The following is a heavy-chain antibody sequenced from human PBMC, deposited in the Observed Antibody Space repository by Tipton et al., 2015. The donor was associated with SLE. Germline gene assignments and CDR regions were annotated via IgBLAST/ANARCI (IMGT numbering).Heavy chain of an antibody. CDR2: IYYSGST. J-gene: IGHJ1*01. CDR3: AREGYSSSWRYFQH. Sequence: TLSLTCTVSGGSISSHYWSWIRQPPGKGLEWIGYIYYSGSTNYNPSLKSRVTISADTSKNQFSLKLSSVTAADTAVYYCAREGYSSSWRYFQHWGQGTLVTVSS. D-gene: IGHD6-13*01. V-gene: IGHV4-59*11. CDR1: GGSISSHY.